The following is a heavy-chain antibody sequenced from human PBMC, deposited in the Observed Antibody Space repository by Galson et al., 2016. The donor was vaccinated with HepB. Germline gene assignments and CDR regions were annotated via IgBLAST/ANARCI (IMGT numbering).Heavy chain of an antibody. Sequence: SLRLSCAASGFTFSRNAMNWVRQAPGKGLEWVSAIGGSGGRTYYADSVQGRFTVSRDNSKNTVYLQMNSLRADDTAVYYCAGRFGQLPLSLDYWGQGTLVTVSS. D-gene: IGHD3-10*01. J-gene: IGHJ4*02. CDR2: IGGSGGRT. CDR3: AGRFGQLPLSLDY. CDR1: GFTFSRNA. V-gene: IGHV3-23*01.